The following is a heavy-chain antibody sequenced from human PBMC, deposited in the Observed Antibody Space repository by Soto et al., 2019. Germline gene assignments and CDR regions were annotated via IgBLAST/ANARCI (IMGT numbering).Heavy chain of an antibody. CDR2: VYYGGST. CDR3: ARQGIQLWSNYYMDV. CDR1: GGSISSISYY. J-gene: IGHJ6*03. Sequence: PXXTLSLTFTVSGGSISSISYYWGSIRQPPGKGLEWIGNVYYGGSTYYNPSLKSRVTISVETSKSQFSLKLSSVTAPDTAVYYCARQGIQLWSNYYMDVWGKGTTVTVSS. D-gene: IGHD5-18*01. V-gene: IGHV4-39*01.